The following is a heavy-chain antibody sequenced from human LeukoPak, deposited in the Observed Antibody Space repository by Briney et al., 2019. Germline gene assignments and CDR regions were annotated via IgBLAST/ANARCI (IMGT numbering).Heavy chain of an antibody. CDR2: IYYNGTT. Sequence: SETLSLTCTVSGGSISPYYWSWIRQPPGKGLEWIGYIYYNGTTKYNPSLKSRVTISVDTSKNYFSLRLTSVTAADTAVYYCARSRNRFDPWGQGTLVTVSS. CDR3: ARSRNRFDP. J-gene: IGHJ5*02. V-gene: IGHV4-59*01. CDR1: GGSISPYY.